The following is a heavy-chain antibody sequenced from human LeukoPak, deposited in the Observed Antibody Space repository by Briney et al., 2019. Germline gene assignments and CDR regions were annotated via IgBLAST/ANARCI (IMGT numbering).Heavy chain of an antibody. D-gene: IGHD4-17*01. CDR3: ARDYGDNYYYYGMDV. V-gene: IGHV4-61*01. Sequence: SETLSLTCTVSGGSIRSSYYYWGWIRQPPGKGLEWIGYIYYSGSTNYNPSLKSRVTISVDTSKNQFSLKLSSVTAADTAVYYCARDYGDNYYYYGMDVWGQGTTVTVSS. J-gene: IGHJ6*02. CDR1: GGSIRSSYYY. CDR2: IYYSGST.